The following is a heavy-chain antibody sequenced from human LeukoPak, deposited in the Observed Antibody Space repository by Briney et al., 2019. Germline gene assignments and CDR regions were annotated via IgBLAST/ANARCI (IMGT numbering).Heavy chain of an antibody. Sequence: ASVKVSCKASGYTFTGYYMHWVRQAPGQGLEWMGWINPNSGGTNYAQKFQGRVTITADKSTSTAYMELSSLRSEDTAVYYCARDPYYYDSSGYPAPDFDYWGQGTLVTVSS. J-gene: IGHJ4*02. CDR3: ARDPYYYDSSGYPAPDFDY. CDR1: GYTFTGYY. D-gene: IGHD3-22*01. CDR2: INPNSGGT. V-gene: IGHV1-2*02.